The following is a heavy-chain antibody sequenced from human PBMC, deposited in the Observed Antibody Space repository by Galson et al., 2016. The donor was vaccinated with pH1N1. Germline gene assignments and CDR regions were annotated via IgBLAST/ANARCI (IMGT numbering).Heavy chain of an antibody. D-gene: IGHD6-19*01. V-gene: IGHV3-9*01. CDR1: GFTFDDYA. Sequence: SLRLSCAASGFTFDDYAMHWVRQAPGKGLEWVSGISWNSGNIGYADSVEGRFTISRDNAKNSLYLQMNSLRAEDTAVYYCVKGLLAAVAGDYWGQGTLVTVSS. CDR2: ISWNSGNI. J-gene: IGHJ4*02. CDR3: VKGLLAAVAGDY.